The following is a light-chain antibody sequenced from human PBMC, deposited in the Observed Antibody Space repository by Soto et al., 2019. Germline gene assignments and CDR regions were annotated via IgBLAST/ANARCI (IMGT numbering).Light chain of an antibody. CDR2: TSG. CDR3: QPTYSTPYT. Sequence: IQMTQSPSSLSASVGDRVTITCRASQRITTYLNLYQQKPGEAPKLLISTSGTLQRGVPSRFSCSGSGTDFTLTITDLRPEDFATDFCQPTYSTPYTFGQGTKLEIK. CDR1: QRITTY. V-gene: IGKV1-39*01. J-gene: IGKJ2*01.